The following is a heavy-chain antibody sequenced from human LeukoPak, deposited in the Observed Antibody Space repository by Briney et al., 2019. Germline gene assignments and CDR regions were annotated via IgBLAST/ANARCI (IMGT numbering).Heavy chain of an antibody. V-gene: IGHV1-46*01. CDR1: GYTFTSYY. J-gene: IGHJ6*03. CDR3: ARAGEMATIWDYYYYYMDV. Sequence: GASVKVSCKASGYTFTSYYMHWVRQAPGQGLEWLGIINPSGGSTSYAQKFQGRVTMTRDTSTSTVYMELSSLRSEDTAVYYCARAGEMATIWDYYYYYMDVWGKGTTVTISS. CDR2: INPSGGST. D-gene: IGHD5-24*01.